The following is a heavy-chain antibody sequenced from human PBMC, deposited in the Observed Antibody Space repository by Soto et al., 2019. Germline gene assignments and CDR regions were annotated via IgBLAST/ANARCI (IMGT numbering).Heavy chain of an antibody. V-gene: IGHV3-23*01. CDR3: ANLLGY. CDR1: GFTFSSYV. J-gene: IGHJ4*02. D-gene: IGHD2-15*01. Sequence: GGSLRLSCAGSGFTFSSYVMNWVRQAPGKGLEWVSGISGSGGSTYYADSVKGRFTISRDNSKSTLYLQMNSLRAEDTAIYYCANLLGYWGQGTLVTVSS. CDR2: ISGSGGST.